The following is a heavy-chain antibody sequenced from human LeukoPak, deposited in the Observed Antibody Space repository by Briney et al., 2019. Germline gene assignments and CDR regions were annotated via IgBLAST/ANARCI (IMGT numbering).Heavy chain of an antibody. J-gene: IGHJ4*02. D-gene: IGHD3-22*01. CDR3: ARDDSSGYYGH. CDR1: GFTFSSYS. CDR2: ISSLSGTI. Sequence: GGSLRLSCAASGFTFSSYSMNWVRQAPGEGLEWVSYISSLSGTIYYADSVKGRFTISRDNAKNSLYLQMDSLRAEDTAVYYCARDDSSGYYGHWGQGTLVTVSS. V-gene: IGHV3-48*01.